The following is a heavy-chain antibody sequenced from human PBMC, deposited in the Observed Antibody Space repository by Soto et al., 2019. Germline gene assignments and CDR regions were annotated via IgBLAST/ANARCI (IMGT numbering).Heavy chain of an antibody. D-gene: IGHD4-17*01. Sequence: QVQLVQSGAEVKKPGSSVKVSCKASGGTFSSYTISWGRHAPGQGREWMGRIIPILGIANYAQKFQGRVTITADKSTSTAYMELSSLRSEDTAVYYCARSTVTTSYYFDYWGQGTLVTVSS. CDR3: ARSTVTTSYYFDY. CDR1: GGTFSSYT. J-gene: IGHJ4*02. V-gene: IGHV1-69*02. CDR2: IIPILGIA.